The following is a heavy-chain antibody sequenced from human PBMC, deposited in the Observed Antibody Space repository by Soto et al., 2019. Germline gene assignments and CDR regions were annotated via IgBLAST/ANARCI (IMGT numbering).Heavy chain of an antibody. CDR3: AKVIEYYDYIWGSPKEYYFDY. Sequence: ASVKVSCKASGYTFTSYGISWVRQAPGQGLEWMGWISAYNGNTNYAQKLQGRVTMTTDTSTSTAYMELRSLRSDDTAVYYCAKVIEYYDYIWGSPKEYYFDYWGQGTLVTVSS. D-gene: IGHD3-16*01. CDR1: GYTFTSYG. CDR2: ISAYNGNT. V-gene: IGHV1-18*01. J-gene: IGHJ4*02.